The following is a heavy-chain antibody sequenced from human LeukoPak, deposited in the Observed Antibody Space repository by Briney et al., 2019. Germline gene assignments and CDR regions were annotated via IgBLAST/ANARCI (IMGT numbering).Heavy chain of an antibody. J-gene: IGHJ4*02. V-gene: IGHV3-53*01. CDR3: VRDQNF. CDR1: GFTVSSNY. Sequence: GGSLKLSCAASGFTVSSNYMSWVRQAPGKGLEWVSVTVNGGSTYYSDSVKGRFTVSGDNSKTPLYLQMNSLRAEDTAVYYCVRDQNFWGQGTLVTVSS. CDR2: TVNGGST.